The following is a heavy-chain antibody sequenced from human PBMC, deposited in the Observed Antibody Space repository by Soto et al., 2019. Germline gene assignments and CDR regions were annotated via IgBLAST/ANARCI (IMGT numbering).Heavy chain of an antibody. CDR2: ISAYNGNT. J-gene: IGHJ3*02. CDR3: ARPDTVGAQHDAFDI. Sequence: ASVKVSCKASGYTFTSYGISWVRQAPGQGLEWMGWISAYNGNTNYAQKLQGRVTMTTDTSTSTAYMELRSLRSDDTAVYYCARPDTVGAQHDAFDIWGQGTMVTVSS. CDR1: GYTFTSYG. V-gene: IGHV1-18*01. D-gene: IGHD1-26*01.